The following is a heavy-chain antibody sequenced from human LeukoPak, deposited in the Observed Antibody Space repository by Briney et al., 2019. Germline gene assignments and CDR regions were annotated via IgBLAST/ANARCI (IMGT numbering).Heavy chain of an antibody. CDR1: GGTLSSYA. Sequence: ASVKVSCKASGGTLSSYAISWVRQAPGQGLEWMGRIIPIFGTANYAQKFQGRVTITTDESTSTAYMELSSLRSEDTAVYYCARDNGGYSYGTFDYWGQGTLVTVSS. V-gene: IGHV1-69*05. J-gene: IGHJ4*02. CDR2: IIPIFGTA. CDR3: ARDNGGYSYGTFDY. D-gene: IGHD5-18*01.